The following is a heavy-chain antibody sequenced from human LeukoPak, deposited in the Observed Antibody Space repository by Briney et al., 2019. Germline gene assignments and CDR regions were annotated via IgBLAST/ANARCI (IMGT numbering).Heavy chain of an antibody. V-gene: IGHV3-23*01. CDR3: ARAIGPAYSSSYAN. D-gene: IGHD6-13*01. J-gene: IGHJ4*02. CDR1: GFTFSSYA. Sequence: PGGSLRLSCAASGFTFSSYAMSWVRQAPGKGLEWVSAISGSGGSTYYADSVKGRFTISRDNAKNSLYLQMNSLRAEDTAVYYCARAIGPAYSSSYANWGQGTLVTVSS. CDR2: ISGSGGST.